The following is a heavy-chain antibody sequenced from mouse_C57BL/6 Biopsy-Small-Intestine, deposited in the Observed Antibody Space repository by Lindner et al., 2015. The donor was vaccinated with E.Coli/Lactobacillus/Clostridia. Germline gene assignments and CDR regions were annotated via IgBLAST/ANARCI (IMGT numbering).Heavy chain of an antibody. D-gene: IGHD1-1*01. V-gene: IGHV1-80*01. CDR3: ARRGDYYGSSWFAY. CDR2: IYPGDGDT. J-gene: IGHJ3*01. CDR1: GYTFSSYW. Sequence: VQLQEPGAELVKPGASVKISCKASGYTFSSYWMNWVKQRPGKGLEWIGQIYPGDGDTNYNGRFKGKATLTADKSSSTAYMQLSSLTSEDSAVYFCARRGDYYGSSWFAYWGQGTLVTVSA.